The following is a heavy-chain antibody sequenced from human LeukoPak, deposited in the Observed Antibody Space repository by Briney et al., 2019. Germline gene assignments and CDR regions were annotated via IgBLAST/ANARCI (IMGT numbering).Heavy chain of an antibody. CDR2: IYYSGST. J-gene: IGHJ4*02. CDR1: DDSIRRDNYY. CDR3: ATHPLLDY. Sequence: SETLSLTCTVSDDSIRRDNYYWDWIRQPPGKGLEWIGSIYYSGSTYYNPSLKSRVSISVDPSKSQFSLKLTSVTAADTAVYYCATHPLLDYWGQGSLVTVSS. D-gene: IGHD3-16*02. V-gene: IGHV4-39*01.